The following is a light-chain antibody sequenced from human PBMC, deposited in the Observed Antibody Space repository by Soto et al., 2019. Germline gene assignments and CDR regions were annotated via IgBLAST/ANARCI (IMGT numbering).Light chain of an antibody. CDR1: SSDVVSYER. Sequence: QSALTQPASVSGSPGQSIAISCTGTSSDVVSYERVSWYQQHPGKAPTLMIYEVNKRPSGVSNRFSGSKSGNTASLTISGLQADDEADYYCCSSVGGPNWVFGGGTKLTVL. J-gene: IGLJ3*02. CDR2: EVN. CDR3: CSSVGGPNWV. V-gene: IGLV2-23*02.